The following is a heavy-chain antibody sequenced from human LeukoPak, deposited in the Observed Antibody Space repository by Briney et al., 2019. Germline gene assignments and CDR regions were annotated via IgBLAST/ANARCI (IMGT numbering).Heavy chain of an antibody. CDR2: IYIGGNT. CDR3: ARDSPSTYYFDY. V-gene: IGHV3-53*01. J-gene: IGHJ4*02. D-gene: IGHD5/OR15-5a*01. CDR1: GFTVSGNY. Sequence: PGGSLRLSCAASGFTVSGNYMSWVRQAPGKGLEWVSVIYIGGNTYYAESVKGRFTISRDTSKNTLYLQMNSLRADDTAVYYCARDSPSTYYFDYWGQGTLVTVSS.